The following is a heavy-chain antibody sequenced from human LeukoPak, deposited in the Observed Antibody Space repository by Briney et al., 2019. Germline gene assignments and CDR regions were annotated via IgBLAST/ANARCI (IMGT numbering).Heavy chain of an antibody. J-gene: IGHJ3*02. CDR3: ARWGVAYCGGDCYDAFDI. CDR2: ISSSSSYI. CDR1: GFTFSSYS. D-gene: IGHD2-21*02. Sequence: PGGSLRLSCAASGFTFSSYSMNWVRQAPGKGLEWVSSISSSSSYIYYADSVKGRFTISRDNAKNSLYLQMNSLRAEDTAVYYCARWGVAYCGGDCYDAFDIWSQGTMVTVSS. V-gene: IGHV3-21*01.